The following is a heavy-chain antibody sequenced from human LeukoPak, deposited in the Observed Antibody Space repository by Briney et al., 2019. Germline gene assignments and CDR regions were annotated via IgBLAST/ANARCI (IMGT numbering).Heavy chain of an antibody. CDR3: ARDRSYYTFDY. CDR1: GYSISTDYH. Sequence: SETLSLTCAVSGYSISTDYHWGWIRQPPGKGLEWIGSMHHSGSTYYNPTLKSRVTISLDTSKNQVSLELNSVTAADTAVYYCARDRSYYTFDYWGQGTLVTVSA. J-gene: IGHJ4*02. CDR2: MHHSGST. V-gene: IGHV4-38-2*02. D-gene: IGHD3-10*01.